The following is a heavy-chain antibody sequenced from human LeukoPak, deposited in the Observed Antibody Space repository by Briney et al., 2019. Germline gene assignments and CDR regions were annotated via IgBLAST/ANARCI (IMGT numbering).Heavy chain of an antibody. Sequence: SETLSLTCAVYGGSFSGYYWSWIRQPPGKGLEWIGEINHSGSTNYNPSLKSRVTISVDTSKNQFSLKLSSVTAADTAVYYGAGVLALWGQGTTVTVSS. CDR3: AGVLAL. D-gene: IGHD3-3*01. J-gene: IGHJ6*02. CDR1: GGSFSGYY. V-gene: IGHV4-34*01. CDR2: INHSGST.